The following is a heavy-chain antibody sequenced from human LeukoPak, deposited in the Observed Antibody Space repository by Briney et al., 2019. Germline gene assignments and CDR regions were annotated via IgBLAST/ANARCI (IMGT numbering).Heavy chain of an antibody. Sequence: GGSLRLSCAASGFTFSSYSMNWVRQAPGKGLEWVSSISSSSSYIYYADSVKGRFTISRDNAKNSLYLQMNSLRAEDTAVYYCARGGLDIVATIFGYWGQGTLVTVSS. J-gene: IGHJ4*02. V-gene: IGHV3-21*01. D-gene: IGHD5-12*01. CDR2: ISSSSSYI. CDR3: ARGGLDIVATIFGY. CDR1: GFTFSSYS.